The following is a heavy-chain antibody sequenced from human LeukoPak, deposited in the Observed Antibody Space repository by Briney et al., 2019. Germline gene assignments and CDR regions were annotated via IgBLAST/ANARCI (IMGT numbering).Heavy chain of an antibody. J-gene: IGHJ4*02. D-gene: IGHD1-26*01. CDR2: ISAYNGNT. CDR3: ARGHNLLLGMYYYFDY. CDR1: GYTFTSYG. Sequence: ASVKVSCKASGYTFTSYGISWARQAPGQGLEWMGWISAYNGNTNYAQNLQGRVIMTTDTSTSTAYMELRSLRSDDTAVYYCARGHNLLLGMYYYFDYWGQGALVTVS. V-gene: IGHV1-18*01.